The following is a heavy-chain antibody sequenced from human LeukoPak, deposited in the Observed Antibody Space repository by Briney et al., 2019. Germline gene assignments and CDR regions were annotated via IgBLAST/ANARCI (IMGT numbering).Heavy chain of an antibody. CDR1: GGSVSSGSYY. Sequence: SETLSLTCTVSGGSVSSGSYYWSWIRQPPGKGLEWTGYIYYGGSTNYNPSLKSRVTISVDTSKNQFSLKLSSVTAADTAVYYCARDRGSSGYYPEYFQHWGQGTLVTVSS. CDR3: ARDRGSSGYYPEYFQH. J-gene: IGHJ1*01. V-gene: IGHV4-61*01. CDR2: IYYGGST. D-gene: IGHD3-22*01.